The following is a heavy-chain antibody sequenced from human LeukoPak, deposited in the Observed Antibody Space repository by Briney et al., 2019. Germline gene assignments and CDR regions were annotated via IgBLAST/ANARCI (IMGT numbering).Heavy chain of an antibody. J-gene: IGHJ6*03. CDR2: IRSKANSYAT. CDR1: GFTFSGSA. Sequence: GGSLRLSCAASGFTFSGSAMHWVRQASGKGLEWVGRIRSKANSYATAYAASVKGRFTISRDDSKNTAYLQMNSLKTEDTAVYYCTRLGYCSSTSCYGGSFYYYYYMDVWGKGTTVTVSS. D-gene: IGHD2-2*01. V-gene: IGHV3-73*01. CDR3: TRLGYCSSTSCYGGSFYYYYYMDV.